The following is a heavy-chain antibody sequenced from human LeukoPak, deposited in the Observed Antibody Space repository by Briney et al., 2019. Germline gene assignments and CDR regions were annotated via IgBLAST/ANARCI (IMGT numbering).Heavy chain of an antibody. Sequence: GASVKASCKASVYTFTSYYMHWVRQAPGQGLEWMGIINPSGGSTSYAQKFQGRVTMTRDTSTSTVYMELSSLRSEDTAVYYCAREDCTNGVCYYIDYWGQGTLVTVSS. V-gene: IGHV1-46*01. CDR2: INPSGGST. CDR1: VYTFTSYY. CDR3: AREDCTNGVCYYIDY. D-gene: IGHD2-8*01. J-gene: IGHJ4*02.